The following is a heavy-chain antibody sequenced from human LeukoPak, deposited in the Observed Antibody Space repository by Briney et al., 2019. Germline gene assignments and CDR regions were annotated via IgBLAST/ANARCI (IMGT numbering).Heavy chain of an antibody. Sequence: GASVKVSCKASGYTLTDYYIHWLRQAPGQGPEWVGWINPNDGGTKYAQKFQGRVSMTRDTSINTAYMELTRLTSDDTAVYYRARDGGLDCWGQGTQLTVSS. V-gene: IGHV1-2*02. J-gene: IGHJ4*02. D-gene: IGHD3-16*01. CDR2: INPNDGGT. CDR3: ARDGGLDC. CDR1: GYTLTDYY.